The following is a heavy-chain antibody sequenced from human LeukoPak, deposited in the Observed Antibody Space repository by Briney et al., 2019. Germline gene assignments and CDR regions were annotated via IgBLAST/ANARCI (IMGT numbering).Heavy chain of an antibody. Sequence: SETLSLTCAVYGGSFSGYYWSWIRQPPGKGLEWIGEINHSGSTNYNPSLKSRVTISVDTSKNQFSLKLSSVTAADTAVYYCARGVQRLIDYWGQGTLVTVSS. CDR2: INHSGST. J-gene: IGHJ4*02. D-gene: IGHD1-1*01. CDR1: GGSFSGYY. CDR3: ARGVQRLIDY. V-gene: IGHV4-34*01.